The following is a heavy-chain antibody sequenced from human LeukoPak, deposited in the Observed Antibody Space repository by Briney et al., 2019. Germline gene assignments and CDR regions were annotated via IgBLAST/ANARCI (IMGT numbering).Heavy chain of an antibody. J-gene: IGHJ6*02. V-gene: IGHV4-31*03. CDR1: GGSISSGGYY. Sequence: SETLSLTCTVSGGSISSGGYYWSWIRQHPGKGLEWIGYIYYSGSTYYNPSLKSRVTISVDKSKNQFSLKLSSVTAADTAVYYCARREFRATTSRLYYYGMDVWGQGTTVTVSS. D-gene: IGHD1-26*01. CDR3: ARREFRATTSRLYYYGMDV. CDR2: IYYSGST.